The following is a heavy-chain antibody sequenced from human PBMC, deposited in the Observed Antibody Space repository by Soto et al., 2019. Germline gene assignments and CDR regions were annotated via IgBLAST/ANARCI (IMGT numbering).Heavy chain of an antibody. J-gene: IGHJ4*02. D-gene: IGHD3-9*01. CDR1: GFTFSSYW. Sequence: GGSLRLSCAASGFTFSSYWMSWVRQAPGKGLEWVANIKQDGSEKYYVDSVKGRFTISRDNAKNSLYLQMNSLRAEDTAVYYCARARGSQIDILTGYYRGKGYFDYWGQGTLVTVS. CDR3: ARARGSQIDILTGYYRGKGYFDY. V-gene: IGHV3-7*03. CDR2: IKQDGSEK.